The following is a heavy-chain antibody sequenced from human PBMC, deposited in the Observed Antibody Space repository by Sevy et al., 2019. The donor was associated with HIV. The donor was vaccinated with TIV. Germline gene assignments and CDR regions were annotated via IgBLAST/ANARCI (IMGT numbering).Heavy chain of an antibody. CDR3: ASPKPHDYGDWDYYYYGMDV. CDR2: IYHSGST. J-gene: IGHJ6*02. D-gene: IGHD4-17*01. Sequence: SETPSLTCAVSGGSISSSNWWSWVRQPPGKGLEWIGEIYHSGSTNYNPSLKSRVTISVDKSKNQFSLKLSSVTAADTAVYYCASPKPHDYGDWDYYYYGMDVWGQGTTVTVSS. V-gene: IGHV4-4*02. CDR1: GGSISSSNW.